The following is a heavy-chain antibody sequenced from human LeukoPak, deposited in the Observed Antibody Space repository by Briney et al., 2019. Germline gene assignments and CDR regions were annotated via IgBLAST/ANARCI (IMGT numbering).Heavy chain of an antibody. D-gene: IGHD6-13*01. Sequence: GGSLRLSCAASGFTFSSYWMSWVRQAPGKGLEWVANIKQDGSEKYYVDSVKGRFTISRDNAKNSLYLQMNSLRAEDTAVYYCAKALHSSSWYRGTSVDYWGQGTLVTVSS. J-gene: IGHJ4*02. CDR2: IKQDGSEK. CDR1: GFTFSSYW. V-gene: IGHV3-7*03. CDR3: AKALHSSSWYRGTSVDY.